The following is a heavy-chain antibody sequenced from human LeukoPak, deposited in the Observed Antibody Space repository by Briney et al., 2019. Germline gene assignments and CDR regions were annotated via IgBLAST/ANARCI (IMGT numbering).Heavy chain of an antibody. J-gene: IGHJ4*02. D-gene: IGHD3-3*01. CDR3: ARDRLPNYDFWSGYYFD. Sequence: SETLSLTCAVYGGSFSGYYWSWIRQPPGKGLEWIGEINHSGSTNYNPSLKSRVTISVDTSKNQFSLKLSSVTAADTAVYYCARDRLPNYDFWSGYYFDWGQGTLVTVSS. CDR2: INHSGST. V-gene: IGHV4-34*01. CDR1: GGSFSGYY.